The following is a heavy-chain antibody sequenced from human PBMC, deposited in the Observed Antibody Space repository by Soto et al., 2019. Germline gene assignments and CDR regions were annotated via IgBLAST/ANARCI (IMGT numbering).Heavy chain of an antibody. D-gene: IGHD3-10*01. V-gene: IGHV4-59*01. CDR3: ARDRRLWFGELLPPGYYYYGMDV. Sequence: SETLSLTCTVSGGSISSYYWSWIRQPPGKGLEWIGYIYYSGSTNYNPSLESRVTISVDTSKNQFSLKLSSVTAADTAVYYCARDRRLWFGELLPPGYYYYGMDVWGQGTTVTVSS. J-gene: IGHJ6*02. CDR2: IYYSGST. CDR1: GGSISSYY.